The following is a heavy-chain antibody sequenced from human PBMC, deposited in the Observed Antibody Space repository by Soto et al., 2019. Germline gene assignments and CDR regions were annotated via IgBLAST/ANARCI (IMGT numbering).Heavy chain of an antibody. V-gene: IGHV3-33*01. CDR3: VRGPWLVGYSDSCYY. CDR2: IWNHGRED. J-gene: IGHJ4*02. D-gene: IGHD5-12*01. Sequence: QVHLVESGGGVVQPGRSLRLSCAASGFTFSTYGMHWVRQAPGKGLEWVALIWNHGREDSYADSVKCLFTISRDNSKNALWRQMKGLRAYDTAVYYCVRGPWLVGYSDSCYYWGKGTLVTFSS. CDR1: GFTFSTYG.